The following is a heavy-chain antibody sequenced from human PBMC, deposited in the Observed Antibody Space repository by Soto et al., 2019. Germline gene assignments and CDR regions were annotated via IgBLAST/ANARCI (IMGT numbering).Heavy chain of an antibody. CDR3: ARVLSSPPYYYYYMDV. V-gene: IGHV1-18*01. CDR1: GYTFTSYG. Sequence: ASVKVSCKASGYTFTSYGIIWVRQAPGQGLEWMGWISAYNGNTNYAQKLQGRVTMTTDTSTSTAYMELRSLRSDDTAVYYCARVLSSPPYYYYYMDVWGKGTTVTVSS. CDR2: ISAYNGNT. J-gene: IGHJ6*03. D-gene: IGHD2-2*01.